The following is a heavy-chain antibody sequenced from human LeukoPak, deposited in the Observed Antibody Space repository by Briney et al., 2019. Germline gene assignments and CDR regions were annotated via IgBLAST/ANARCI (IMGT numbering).Heavy chain of an antibody. CDR1: GGSFSGCS. D-gene: IGHD2-2*01. CDR3: ARGYCSSTSCYGAAFDI. V-gene: IGHV4-34*01. J-gene: IGHJ3*02. CDR2: INHSGST. Sequence: SETLSLTCAVNGGSFSGCSWSWIRQPPGKGLEWIGEINHSGSTKYNPSLKSRVTISVDTSKKQLSLELSSMTAADTAVYYCARGYCSSTSCYGAAFDIWGQGTMVTVSS.